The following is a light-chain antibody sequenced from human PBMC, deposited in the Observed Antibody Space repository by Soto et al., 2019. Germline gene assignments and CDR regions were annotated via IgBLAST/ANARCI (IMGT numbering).Light chain of an antibody. Sequence: EIVLTQSPATLSLSPGERATLSCRASQSVSSYLAWYQQKPGQAPRLLIYDASNRATGIPARFSGSGFGTDFTLTISSLESEDSAVYYCQQRSYWPPITFGQGTRLEIK. V-gene: IGKV3-11*01. CDR1: QSVSSY. CDR3: QQRSYWPPIT. J-gene: IGKJ5*01. CDR2: DAS.